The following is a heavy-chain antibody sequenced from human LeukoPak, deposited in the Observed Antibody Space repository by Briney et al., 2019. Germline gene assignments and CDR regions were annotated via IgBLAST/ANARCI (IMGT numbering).Heavy chain of an antibody. CDR2: IYYSGST. D-gene: IGHD2-21*02. J-gene: IGHJ3*02. V-gene: IGHV4-39*07. CDR3: ARVLAYCGGDCYLHDAFDI. Sequence: PSETLSLTCTVSGGSISSSSYYWGWIRQPPGKGLEWIGSIYYSGSTYYNPSLKSRVTISVDTSKNQFSLKLSSVTAADTAVYYCARVLAYCGGDCYLHDAFDIWGQGTMVTVSS. CDR1: GGSISSSSYY.